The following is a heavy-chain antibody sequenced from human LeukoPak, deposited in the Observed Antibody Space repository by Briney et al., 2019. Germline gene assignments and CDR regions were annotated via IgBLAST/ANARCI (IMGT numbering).Heavy chain of an antibody. D-gene: IGHD6-6*01. CDR3: ARDGLVQDYYYYMDV. V-gene: IGHV1-46*01. J-gene: IGHJ6*03. Sequence: ASVKVSCKASGYTFTSYYMHWVRQAPGQGLEWMGIINPSGGSTSYAQKFQGRVTMTRDKSTSTAYMELSSLRSEDTAVYYCARDGLVQDYYYYMDVWGKGTTVTVSS. CDR1: GYTFTSYY. CDR2: INPSGGST.